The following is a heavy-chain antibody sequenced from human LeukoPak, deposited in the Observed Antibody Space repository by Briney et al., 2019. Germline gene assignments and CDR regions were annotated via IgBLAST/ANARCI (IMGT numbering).Heavy chain of an antibody. CDR1: GCTFSSYW. CDR3: ARDMTLGLFDY. J-gene: IGHJ4*02. D-gene: IGHD3-16*01. CDR2: IKQDGSEK. V-gene: IGHV3-7*01. Sequence: GGSLRLSCAASGCTFSSYWMSWVRQAPGKGLEWVANIKQDGSEKYYVDSVKGRFTISRDNAKNSLYLQMNSLRAEDTAVYYCARDMTLGLFDYWGQGTLVTVSS.